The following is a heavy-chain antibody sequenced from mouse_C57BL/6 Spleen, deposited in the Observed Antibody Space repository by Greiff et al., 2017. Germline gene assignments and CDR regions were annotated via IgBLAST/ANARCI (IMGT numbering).Heavy chain of an antibody. CDR1: GYTFTDYY. V-gene: IGHV1-26*01. D-gene: IGHD1-1*01. Sequence: EVQLQQSGPELVKPGASVKISCKASGYTFTDYYMNWVKQSHGKSLEWIGDINPNNGGTSYNQKFKGKATLTVDKSSSTAYMELRSLTSEDSAVYYCAREDYLGFAYWGQGTLVTVSA. CDR2: INPNNGGT. J-gene: IGHJ3*01. CDR3: AREDYLGFAY.